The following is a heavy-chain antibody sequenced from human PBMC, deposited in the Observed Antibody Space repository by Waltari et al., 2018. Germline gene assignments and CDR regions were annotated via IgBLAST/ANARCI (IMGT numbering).Heavy chain of an antibody. CDR3: AGGDGGYYYHKMDV. J-gene: IGHJ6*02. Sequence: QVQLVQSGAEAKKPGSSVRVSCRASGGTFTSDSVNWVRQAPGKGLEWMGMIRPDMSETKDAGKFQGRITLIPDKSTGTVYMELSSLRSDDTAVYYFAGGDGGYYYHKMDVWGQGTTVTVSS. D-gene: IGHD3-22*01. V-gene: IGHV1-69*02. CDR2: IRPDMSET. CDR1: GGTFTSDS.